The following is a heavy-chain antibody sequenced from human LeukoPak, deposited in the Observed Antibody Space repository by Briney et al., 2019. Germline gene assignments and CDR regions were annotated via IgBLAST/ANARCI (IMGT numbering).Heavy chain of an antibody. Sequence: QPGGSLRLSCAASGFTFSSYAMSWVRQAPGKGLEWVSTISGSGSSTYYADSVKGRFTISRDNAKNSLYLQMNSLRAEDTALYYCAKASAPQYYYDTWTLDYWGQGTLVTVSS. D-gene: IGHD3-22*01. V-gene: IGHV3-23*01. CDR3: AKASAPQYYYDTWTLDY. J-gene: IGHJ4*02. CDR2: ISGSGSST. CDR1: GFTFSSYA.